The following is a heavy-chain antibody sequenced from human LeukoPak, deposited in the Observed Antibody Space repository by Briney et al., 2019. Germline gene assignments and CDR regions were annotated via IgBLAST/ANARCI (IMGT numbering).Heavy chain of an antibody. CDR3: ASLHSRNSGWFNYFDY. CDR1: GYTFTSYA. J-gene: IGHJ4*02. V-gene: IGHV1-3*01. D-gene: IGHD6-19*01. CDR2: INAGNGNT. Sequence: ASVKVSCKASGYTFTSYAIHWVRQAPGQRLEWMGWINAGNGNTKYSQKFQGRVTITRDTSASTAYMELSSLRSEDTAVYYCASLHSRNSGWFNYFDYWGQGTLVTVSS.